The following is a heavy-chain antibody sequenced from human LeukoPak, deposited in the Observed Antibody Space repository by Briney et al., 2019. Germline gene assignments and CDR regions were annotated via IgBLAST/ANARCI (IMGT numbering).Heavy chain of an antibody. Sequence: SETLSLTCTVSGGSISSSSYYWGWIRQPPGKGLEWIGSIYYSGSTYYNPSLKSRVTISVDTSKNQFSLKLSSVTAADTAVYYCARHSGGSYLGWFDPWGQGTLVTVSS. J-gene: IGHJ5*02. CDR1: GGSISSSSYY. D-gene: IGHD1-26*01. V-gene: IGHV4-39*01. CDR3: ARHSGGSYLGWFDP. CDR2: IYYSGST.